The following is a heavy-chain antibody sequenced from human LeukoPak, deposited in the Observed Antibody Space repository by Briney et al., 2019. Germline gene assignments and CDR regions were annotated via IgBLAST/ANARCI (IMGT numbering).Heavy chain of an antibody. CDR1: GYTFTSYG. CDR3: ARGLVYYGSGSYDY. D-gene: IGHD3-10*01. Sequence: ASVKVSCKASGYTFTSYGISWVRQAPGQGLERMGWISAYNGNTNYAQKLQGRVTMTTDTSTSTAYMELRSLRSDDTAVYYCARGLVYYGSGSYDYWVQGTLVTVSS. CDR2: ISAYNGNT. J-gene: IGHJ4*02. V-gene: IGHV1-18*01.